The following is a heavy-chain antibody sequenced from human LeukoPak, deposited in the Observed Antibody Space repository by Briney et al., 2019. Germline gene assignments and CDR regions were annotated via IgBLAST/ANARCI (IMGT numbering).Heavy chain of an antibody. V-gene: IGHV2-5*02. CDR2: IYWDDDK. Sequence: SGPTLVKPTQTLTLTCTFSGFSLSTSGVGVGWIRQPPGKALEWLALIYWDDDKRYSPSLKSRLTITKDTSKNQVVLTMTNMDPVDTATYYCARDPIDSNGHYYYFDYWGQGTLVTVSS. J-gene: IGHJ4*02. CDR1: GFSLSTSGVG. D-gene: IGHD3-22*01. CDR3: ARDPIDSNGHYYYFDY.